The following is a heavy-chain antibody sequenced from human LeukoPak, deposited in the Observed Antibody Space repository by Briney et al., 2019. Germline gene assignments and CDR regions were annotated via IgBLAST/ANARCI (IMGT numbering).Heavy chain of an antibody. D-gene: IGHD3-10*01. J-gene: IGHJ5*02. V-gene: IGHV1-8*01. Sequence: ASVKVSCKASGYTFTSYDINWVRQAPGQGLEWMGWMNPNSGNTGYAQKFQGRVTMTRNTSISTAYMELSSLRSEDTAVYYCARGPAKLLWFGESSNWFDPWGQGTLVTVSS. CDR3: ARGPAKLLWFGESSNWFDP. CDR2: MNPNSGNT. CDR1: GYTFTSYD.